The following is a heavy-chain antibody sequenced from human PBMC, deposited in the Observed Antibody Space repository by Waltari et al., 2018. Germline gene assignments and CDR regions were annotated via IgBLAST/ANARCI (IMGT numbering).Heavy chain of an antibody. Sequence: VRLVESGGTLVRPGGSLRLTCAASGFNFNTYWMSWVRQAPGKGPEWVANINEDGGQKNYVDSVKGRFTISRDNTENSLYLQMNSLGGDDTAVYYCARGVGSGQGVVHWGQGTLITVSS. J-gene: IGHJ4*02. CDR3: ARGVGSGQGVVH. D-gene: IGHD1-26*01. CDR2: INEDGGQK. CDR1: GFNFNTYW. V-gene: IGHV3-7*01.